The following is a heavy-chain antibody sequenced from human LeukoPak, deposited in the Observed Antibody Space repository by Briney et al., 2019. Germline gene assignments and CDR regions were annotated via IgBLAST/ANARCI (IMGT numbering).Heavy chain of an antibody. CDR3: ARGTDYDSSGYPLSEFDY. D-gene: IGHD3-22*01. J-gene: IGHJ4*02. Sequence: SETLSLTCTVSGYSISSGYYWGWIRQPPGKGLEWIGNIYPTGSTYYNPSLKSRVTISVDTSKNQFSLKVSSVSAADTAVYYCARGTDYDSSGYPLSEFDYWGQGTLVTVSS. CDR2: IYPTGST. CDR1: GYSISSGYY. V-gene: IGHV4-38-2*02.